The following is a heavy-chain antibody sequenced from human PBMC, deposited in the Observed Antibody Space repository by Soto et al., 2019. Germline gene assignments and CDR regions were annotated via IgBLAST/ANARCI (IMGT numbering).Heavy chain of an antibody. CDR2: ISSHGGST. D-gene: IGHD5-12*01. V-gene: IGHV3-64*01. CDR1: GFTFSSYA. Sequence: GGSLRLSCAASGFTFSSYAMHWVRQAPGKGLEYVSAISSHGGSTYYANSVKGRFTISRDNSKNTLYLQMSSLRAEDTAVYYCARGLYSGWHYFDYWGQGTLVTVSS. J-gene: IGHJ4*02. CDR3: ARGLYSGWHYFDY.